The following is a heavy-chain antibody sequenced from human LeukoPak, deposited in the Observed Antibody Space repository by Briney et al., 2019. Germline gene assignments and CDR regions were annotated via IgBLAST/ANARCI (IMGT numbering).Heavy chain of an antibody. V-gene: IGHV3-73*01. D-gene: IGHD3-10*01. J-gene: IGHJ4*02. CDR2: IRTKANNYAT. CDR3: ARPSQYGSGTGYYFDS. Sequence: GGSLRLSCAASGFMFSGSPMHWVRQASGKGLEWVGHIRTKANNYATIYAASVKGRFTISRDDSKNTAYLQMNSLKTEDTAVYYCARPSQYGSGTGYYFDSWGQGTLVTVSS. CDR1: GFMFSGSP.